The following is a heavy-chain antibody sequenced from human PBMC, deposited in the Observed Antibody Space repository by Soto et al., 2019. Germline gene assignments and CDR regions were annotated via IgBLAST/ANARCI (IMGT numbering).Heavy chain of an antibody. CDR3: AGSAIFGVVDNFDY. Sequence: QLQLQESGPGLVKPSETLSLTCTVSGGSITSSAYYWAWIRQSPGKGLEWIGSIYFSGRTYHNPSLNGRLIISVDTSRDQFSLKLNSVTAADTAVYFCAGSAIFGVVDNFDYWGQGILGTVSS. CDR1: GGSITSSAYY. D-gene: IGHD3-3*01. V-gene: IGHV4-39*01. J-gene: IGHJ4*02. CDR2: IYFSGRT.